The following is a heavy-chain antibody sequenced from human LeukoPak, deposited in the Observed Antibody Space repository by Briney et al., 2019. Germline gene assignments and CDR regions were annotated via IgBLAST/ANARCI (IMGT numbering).Heavy chain of an antibody. J-gene: IGHJ4*01. CDR2: LSGSGITT. D-gene: IGHD6-19*01. CDR1: GFTFSNSA. Sequence: GGSLRLSCAASGFTFSNSAMSWVRQAPGKGLEWVSTLSGSGITTYYADSVKGRFTVSRDNSKNTLYLQMNSLRAEDTAVYYCAKGIYSSGWSYFDYWGHGTLVTVSS. CDR3: AKGIYSSGWSYFDY. V-gene: IGHV3-23*01.